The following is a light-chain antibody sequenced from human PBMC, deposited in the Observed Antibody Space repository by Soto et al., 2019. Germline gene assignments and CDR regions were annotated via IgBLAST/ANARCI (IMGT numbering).Light chain of an antibody. CDR1: QSVSSN. J-gene: IGKJ4*01. V-gene: IGKV3-15*01. CDR3: QQYNKWPLT. Sequence: EIVVTQSPATLSVSPGERTTLSCRASQSVSSNLAWYQQKPGQASRLLTYGASTRATGIPARFSGSGSGTEFTLTISSLQSEDFAVYYCQQYNKWPLTFGGGTKVDI. CDR2: GAS.